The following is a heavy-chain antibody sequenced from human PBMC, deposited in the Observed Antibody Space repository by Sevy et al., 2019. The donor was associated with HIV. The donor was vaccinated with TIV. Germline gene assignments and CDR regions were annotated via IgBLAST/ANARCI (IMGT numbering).Heavy chain of an antibody. Sequence: GASVKVSCKVFGYTLSELSMHWVRQTPGKGLEWMGSFDPEDGETIYAQKFQGRVAMTEDTSTDTAYMELRSLRSEDTAVFYCAITKDYYDNSGYPFDYWGQGTLVTVSS. V-gene: IGHV1-24*01. CDR2: FDPEDGET. CDR3: AITKDYYDNSGYPFDY. D-gene: IGHD3-22*01. J-gene: IGHJ4*02. CDR1: GYTLSELS.